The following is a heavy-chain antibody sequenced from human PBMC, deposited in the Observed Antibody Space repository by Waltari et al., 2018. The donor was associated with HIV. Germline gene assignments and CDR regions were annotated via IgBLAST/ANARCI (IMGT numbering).Heavy chain of an antibody. CDR1: GGTFSSYA. Sequence: QVQLMQSGAEVQKPGSSAKVSCKASGGTFSSYAISWVRPAPGQGLEWMGGSIPSFGRANHAQKFQGRVTITADESTSTAYMELGSLRSEDTAVYYCASVWYYDSSGSARDYGMDVWGQGTTVTVSS. D-gene: IGHD3-22*01. J-gene: IGHJ6*02. CDR2: SIPSFGRA. CDR3: ASVWYYDSSGSARDYGMDV. V-gene: IGHV1-69*01.